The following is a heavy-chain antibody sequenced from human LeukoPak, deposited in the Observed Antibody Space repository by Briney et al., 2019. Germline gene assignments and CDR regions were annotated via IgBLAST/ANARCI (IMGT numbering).Heavy chain of an antibody. Sequence: GGSLRLSCAASGFTFSSYGMHWVRQAPGKGLEWVAVIWYDGSNKYYADSVKGRFTISRDNSKNTLYLQMNSLRAEDTAVYYCARESIVVVPAAPWRYYYGMDVWGQGTTVTVSS. V-gene: IGHV3-33*01. CDR3: ARESIVVVPAAPWRYYYGMDV. CDR2: IWYDGSNK. CDR1: GFTFSSYG. J-gene: IGHJ6*02. D-gene: IGHD2-2*01.